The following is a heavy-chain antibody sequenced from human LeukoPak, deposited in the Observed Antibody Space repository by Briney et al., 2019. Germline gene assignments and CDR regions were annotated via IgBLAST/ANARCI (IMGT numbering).Heavy chain of an antibody. CDR3: AGSNYVSFDY. J-gene: IGHJ4*02. Sequence: SETLSLTCTVSGGSISSYYWSWIRQPPGKGLEWIGYIYYSGSTNYNPSLKSRVTISVDTSKNQFSLKLSSVTAADTAVYYCAGSNYVSFDYWGQGTLVTVSS. V-gene: IGHV4-59*01. CDR2: IYYSGST. CDR1: GGSISSYY. D-gene: IGHD4-11*01.